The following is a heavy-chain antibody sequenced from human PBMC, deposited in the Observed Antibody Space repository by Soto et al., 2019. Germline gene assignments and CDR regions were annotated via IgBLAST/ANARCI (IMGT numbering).Heavy chain of an antibody. J-gene: IGHJ4*02. CDR3: ARDQSDTGVTRLDC. CDR1: GFSFSSYE. V-gene: IGHV3-48*03. Sequence: EVQLVESGGGLVQPGGSLRLSCAASGFSFSSYEMNWVRQAPGKGLEWVSYISSGGTLIYYADAVKGRFTISRDNAKNSLYLQMNSLGAEDTAVYYWARDQSDTGVTRLDCWGQGTLVTVSS. CDR2: ISSGGTLI. D-gene: IGHD1-1*01.